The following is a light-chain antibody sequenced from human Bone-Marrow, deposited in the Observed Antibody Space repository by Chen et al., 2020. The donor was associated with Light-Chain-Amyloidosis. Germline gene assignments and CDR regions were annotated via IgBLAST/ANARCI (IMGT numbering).Light chain of an antibody. CDR3: GTWDSSLSAGV. V-gene: IGLV1-51*01. CDR1: SSSIGNNY. J-gene: IGLJ3*02. CDR2: DNN. Sequence: QPVLTQPPSVSAAPGQKVTLSCPGSSSSIGNNYVTWYQQLLGTAPKLLIYDNNKRPSGIPDRFSGSKSGTSATLGITGLQTGDEADYYCGTWDSSLSAGVFGGGTKLTVL.